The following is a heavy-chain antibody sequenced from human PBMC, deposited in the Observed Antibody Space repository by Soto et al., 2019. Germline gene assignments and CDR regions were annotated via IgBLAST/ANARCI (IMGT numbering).Heavy chain of an antibody. Sequence: QVQLVQSGAEVKKPGSSVKVSCKASGGTFSSYAISWVRQAPGQGLEWMGGIIPIFGTANYAQKFQGRVTITSDKSTSTAYMELSSLRSEDTAVYYCARDRFNPSVVVDSYGMDVWGQGTTVTVSS. CDR3: ARDRFNPSVVVDSYGMDV. D-gene: IGHD2-15*01. CDR1: GGTFSSYA. J-gene: IGHJ6*02. CDR2: IIPIFGTA. V-gene: IGHV1-69*06.